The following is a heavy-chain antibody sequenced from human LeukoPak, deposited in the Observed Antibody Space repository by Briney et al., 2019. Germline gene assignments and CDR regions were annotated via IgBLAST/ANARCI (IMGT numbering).Heavy chain of an antibody. CDR2: IRYDGSNK. Sequence: GGSLRLSCAASGFTFSSYAMHWVRQAPGKGLEWVAFIRYDGSNKYYADSVKGRFTISRDNSKNTLYLQMNSLRAEDTAVYYCAKEDTAMPVPEYYFDYWGQGTLVTVSS. J-gene: IGHJ4*02. V-gene: IGHV3-30*02. CDR1: GFTFSSYA. CDR3: AKEDTAMPVPEYYFDY. D-gene: IGHD5-18*01.